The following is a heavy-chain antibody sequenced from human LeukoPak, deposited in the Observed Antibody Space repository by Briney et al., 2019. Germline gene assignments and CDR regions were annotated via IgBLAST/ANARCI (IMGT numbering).Heavy chain of an antibody. CDR2: INPNSGGT. CDR3: AREVYDYVWGSYRLLDY. J-gene: IGHJ4*02. Sequence: GASVKVSCKASGYTFTGYYIHWVRQAPGQGLEWMGWINPNSGGTNYAQKFQGRVTMTRDTSISTAYMELSRLRSDDTAVYYCAREVYDYVWGSYRLLDYWGQGTLVTVSS. CDR1: GYTFTGYY. D-gene: IGHD3-16*02. V-gene: IGHV1-2*02.